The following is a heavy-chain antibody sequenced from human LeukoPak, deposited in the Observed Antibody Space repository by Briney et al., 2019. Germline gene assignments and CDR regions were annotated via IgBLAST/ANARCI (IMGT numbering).Heavy chain of an antibody. V-gene: IGHV4-59*01. CDR3: ARVDRSGWSFQH. CDR2: IYYSGST. J-gene: IGHJ1*01. CDR1: GGSISSYY. D-gene: IGHD6-19*01. Sequence: PSETLSLTCTVSGGSISSYYWSWIRQPPGKGLEWIGYIYYSGSTNYNPSLKSRVTISVDTSKNQFSLKLSSVTAADTAVYYCARVDRSGWSFQHWGQGTLVTVSS.